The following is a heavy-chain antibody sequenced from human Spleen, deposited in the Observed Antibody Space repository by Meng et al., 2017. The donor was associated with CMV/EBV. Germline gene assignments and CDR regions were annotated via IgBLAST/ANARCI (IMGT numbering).Heavy chain of an antibody. CDR3: ARDTYDFWSGYSNGLDV. Sequence: ESLKISCSVSGGSVSSGIYYYWSWIRQPPGKGLEWIGYIHYSGSTNYNPSLKSRVTISIHTSKNHFSLKLSSVTAADTAVYYCARDTYDFWSGYSNGLDVWGQGTTVTVSS. J-gene: IGHJ6*02. V-gene: IGHV4-61*03. CDR1: GGSVSSGIYY. D-gene: IGHD3-3*01. CDR2: IHYSGST.